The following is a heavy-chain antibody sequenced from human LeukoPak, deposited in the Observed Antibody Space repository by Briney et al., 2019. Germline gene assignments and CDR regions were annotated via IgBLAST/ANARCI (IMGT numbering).Heavy chain of an antibody. CDR2: LFYDGSRH. D-gene: IGHD2-8*01. J-gene: IGHJ4*02. CDR3: ASLILMVYATGNY. Sequence: TGGSLRLSCAASGYTFINYGMHWVRQAPGKGLEWVAVLFYDGSRHSYADSVKGRFTISRDVSQNTLFLQMNSLRDEDTAVYYCASLILMVYATGNYWGQGTLVTVSS. V-gene: IGHV3-33*01. CDR1: GYTFINYG.